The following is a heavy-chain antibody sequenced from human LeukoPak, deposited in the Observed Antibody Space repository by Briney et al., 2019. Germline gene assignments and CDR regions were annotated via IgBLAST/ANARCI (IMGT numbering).Heavy chain of an antibody. Sequence: PGGSLRLSCAASGFTVSSNYMSWVRQAPGKGLEWVSVIYSGGSTYYADSVKGRFTISRDNSKNTLYLQMNSLRDEDTAVYYCAKLYCSGGSCYSGRTYFDYWGQGTLVTVSS. CDR3: AKLYCSGGSCYSGRTYFDY. D-gene: IGHD2-15*01. V-gene: IGHV3-66*04. CDR2: IYSGGST. CDR1: GFTVSSNY. J-gene: IGHJ4*02.